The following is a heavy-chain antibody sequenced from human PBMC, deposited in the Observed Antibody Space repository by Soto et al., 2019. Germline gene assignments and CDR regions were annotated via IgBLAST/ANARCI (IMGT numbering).Heavy chain of an antibody. Sequence: PGGALRLSCAASGWNVSSYAMHSVRQAPGKGLEWVAVISYDGSNKYYADSVKGRFNISRDNSKNTLYLQMNSLRAEDTAVYYCARDLQTTVTTFYYYGMDVWGQGTTVTVSS. D-gene: IGHD4-17*01. CDR1: GWNVSSYA. CDR3: ARDLQTTVTTFYYYGMDV. CDR2: ISYDGSNK. V-gene: IGHV3-30-3*01. J-gene: IGHJ6*02.